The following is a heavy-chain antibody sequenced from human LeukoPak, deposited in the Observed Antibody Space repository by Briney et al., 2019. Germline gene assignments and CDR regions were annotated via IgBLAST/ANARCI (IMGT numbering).Heavy chain of an antibody. CDR3: TTPNYDILTGYYNC. CDR2: IKSKTDGGTT. D-gene: IGHD3-9*01. CDR1: GFTFNNAW. J-gene: IGHJ4*02. Sequence: GGSLRLSCAASGFTFNNAWMSWVRQAPGKGLEWVGRIKSKTDGGTTDYAAPVKGRFTISRDDSKNTLYLQMNSLKTEDTAVYYCTTPNYDILTGYYNCWGQGTLVTVSS. V-gene: IGHV3-15*01.